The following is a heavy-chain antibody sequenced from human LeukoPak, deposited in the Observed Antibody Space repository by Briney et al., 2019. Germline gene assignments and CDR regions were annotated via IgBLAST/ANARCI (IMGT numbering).Heavy chain of an antibody. Sequence: GGSLRLSCAASGFTFSSYSMNWVRQAPGKGLEWVSSISSSSSYIYYADSVKGRFTISRNNAKNSLYLQMNSLRAEDTAVYYCARALISGWTYNYWGKGTLVTVSS. J-gene: IGHJ4*02. CDR1: GFTFSSYS. CDR3: ARALISGWTYNY. CDR2: ISSSSSYI. V-gene: IGHV3-21*01. D-gene: IGHD6-19*01.